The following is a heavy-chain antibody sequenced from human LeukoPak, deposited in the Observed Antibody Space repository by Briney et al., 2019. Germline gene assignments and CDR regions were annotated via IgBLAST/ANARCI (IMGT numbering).Heavy chain of an antibody. V-gene: IGHV1-69*13. J-gene: IGHJ6*03. CDR2: IIPIFGTT. D-gene: IGHD3-10*01. CDR3: AKQDGSGTDYYYYMDV. Sequence: GASVKVSCKVSGYTVTELSMHWVRQSPGQGLEWMGGIIPIFGTTNYARKFRGRVTLTADESTSTAYMELSSLRSEDTAVYYCAKQDGSGTDYYYYMDVWGKGTTVTISS. CDR1: GYTVTELS.